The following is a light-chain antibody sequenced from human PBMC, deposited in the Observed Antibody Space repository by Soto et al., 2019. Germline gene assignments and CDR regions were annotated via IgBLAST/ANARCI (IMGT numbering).Light chain of an antibody. J-gene: IGLJ1*01. CDR3: FSFTTNSTHV. CDR2: EVN. CDR1: SSDIGAYDY. V-gene: IGLV2-14*01. Sequence: QSALTQPASLSGSPGQSITISCTGTSSDIGAYDYVSWFQQHPGKAPKLMISEVNNRPSGVSNRFSGSKSGNTAYLTISGLQVEDEAAYFCFSFTTNSTHVSGTGTKLTLL.